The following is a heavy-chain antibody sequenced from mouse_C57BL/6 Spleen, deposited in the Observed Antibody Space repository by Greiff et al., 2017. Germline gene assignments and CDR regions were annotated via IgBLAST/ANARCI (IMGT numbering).Heavy chain of an antibody. CDR1: GYTFTNYW. J-gene: IGHJ1*03. Sequence: QVHVKQSGAELVRPGTSVKMSCKASGYTFTNYWIGWAKQRPGHGLEWIGDIYPGGGYTNYNEKFKGKATLTADKSSSTAYMQFSSLTSEDSAIYYCARSDGSSHWYFDVWGTGTTVTVSS. V-gene: IGHV1-63*01. D-gene: IGHD1-1*01. CDR3: ARSDGSSHWYFDV. CDR2: IYPGGGYT.